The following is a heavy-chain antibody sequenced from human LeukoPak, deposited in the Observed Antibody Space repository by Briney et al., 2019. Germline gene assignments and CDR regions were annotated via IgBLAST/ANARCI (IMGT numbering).Heavy chain of an antibody. CDR3: ARCSFFPDAFDI. D-gene: IGHD3-10*02. J-gene: IGHJ3*02. Sequence: ASVKVSCKASGYTFTGYYMHWVRQAPGQGLEWMGWINPNSGGTNYAQKFQGRVTMTRDTSISTAYMELSRLRSDDTAMYYCARCSFFPDAFDIWGQGTMVTVSS. CDR1: GYTFTGYY. V-gene: IGHV1-2*02. CDR2: INPNSGGT.